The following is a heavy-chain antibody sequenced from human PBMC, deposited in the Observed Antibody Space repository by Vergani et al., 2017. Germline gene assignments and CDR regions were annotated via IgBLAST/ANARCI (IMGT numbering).Heavy chain of an antibody. Sequence: QLQLQESGPGLVKPSETLSLTCTVSGGSISSSSYYWGWIRQPPGKGLEWIGSIYYSGSTYYNPSLKSRVTISVDTSKNQFSLKLSSVTAADTAVYYCADRPENGAFDIWGQGTMVTVSS. V-gene: IGHV4-39*01. CDR2: IYYSGST. CDR3: ADRPENGAFDI. J-gene: IGHJ3*02. CDR1: GGSISSSSYY. D-gene: IGHD1-14*01.